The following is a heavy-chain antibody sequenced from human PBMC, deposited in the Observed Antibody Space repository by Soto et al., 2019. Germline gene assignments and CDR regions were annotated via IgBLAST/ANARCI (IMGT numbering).Heavy chain of an antibody. CDR2: IDNSGSI. Sequence: QVQLQQWGGGLLKPSETLSLTCAVYAGSFSGYYWSWIRQPLGKGPEWIGEIDNSGSIHYNPSLKSRVTILLDTYKNHGSLKLCSVSAADTALYFSAGGQSGPRLANWGQGTLVTVSS. CDR3: AGGQSGPRLAN. J-gene: IGHJ4*02. CDR1: AGSFSGYY. V-gene: IGHV4-34*01. D-gene: IGHD3-3*01.